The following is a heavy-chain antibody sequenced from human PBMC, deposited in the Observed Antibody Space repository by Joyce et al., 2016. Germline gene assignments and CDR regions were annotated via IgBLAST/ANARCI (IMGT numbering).Heavy chain of an antibody. J-gene: IGHJ4*02. V-gene: IGHV1-18*01. D-gene: IGHD3-10*01. Sequence: QIQLVQSGAEVKEPGASVKVSCRASGYSFTDYGFSWMRQAPGQGPEWMGWITAYNGNADYAQKFQGRFTMTTDTSTSTAYMELRSLRSDDTAVYYCARDLKEARGVQGVSGFWGQGTLVTVSS. CDR1: GYSFTDYG. CDR3: ARDLKEARGVQGVSGF. CDR2: ITAYNGNA.